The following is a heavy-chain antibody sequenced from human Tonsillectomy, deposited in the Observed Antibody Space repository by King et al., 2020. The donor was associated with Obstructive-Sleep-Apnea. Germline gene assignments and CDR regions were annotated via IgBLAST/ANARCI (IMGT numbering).Heavy chain of an antibody. V-gene: IGHV4-4*09. Sequence: QLQESGPGLVKPSETLSLTCTVSGGSISSYYWSWIRQPPGKELEWIGYIYSSGSTNYNPSLKSRVTMSLDTSKNPFSLKMSSVTAADTAVYYCATRLPDTTWHAYFDYWGQGAPVTVSS. D-gene: IGHD5-12*01. CDR2: IYSSGST. CDR3: ATRLPDTTWHAYFDY. CDR1: GGSISSYY. J-gene: IGHJ4*02.